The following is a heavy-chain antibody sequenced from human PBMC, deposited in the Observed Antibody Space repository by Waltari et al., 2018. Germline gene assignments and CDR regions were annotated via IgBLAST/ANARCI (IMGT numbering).Heavy chain of an antibody. V-gene: IGHV4-59*01. CDR1: GGSISSYY. CDR3: ARTPGIAADYYFDY. Sequence: QVQLQESGSGLVKPSETLSLTCTVSGGSISSYYWSWIRQPPGKGLEWIGYIYYSGSTNYNPSLQSRGTISGDTSKNQSSLKLSSVTAADTAVYYCARTPGIAADYYFDYWGQGTLVTVSS. J-gene: IGHJ4*02. CDR2: IYYSGST. D-gene: IGHD6-13*01.